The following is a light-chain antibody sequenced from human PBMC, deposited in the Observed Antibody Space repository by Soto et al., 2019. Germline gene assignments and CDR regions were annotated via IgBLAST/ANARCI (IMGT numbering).Light chain of an antibody. CDR2: AAS. CDR1: QSISNY. Sequence: DIQMTQSPSSLSASVGDRVTISCRASQSISNYLNWYQQKPGTAPKLLIYAASSLQSGVPSRFSGSGSGTDLTLTISSLQIEDFATYFCQQSDSTPQTFGQGTKVEIK. V-gene: IGKV1-39*01. CDR3: QQSDSTPQT. J-gene: IGKJ1*01.